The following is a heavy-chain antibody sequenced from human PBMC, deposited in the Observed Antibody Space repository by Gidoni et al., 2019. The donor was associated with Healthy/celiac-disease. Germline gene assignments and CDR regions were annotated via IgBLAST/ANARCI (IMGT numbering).Heavy chain of an antibody. D-gene: IGHD2-15*01. CDR3: ARAVVVVAAENWFDP. Sequence: VQLQESGPGLVEPSPTLSLPCTVSCGPISRGSYYWSWIRQPAGKGLEWIGRIYTSGSTNYNPSLKSRVTISVDTSKNQFSLKLSSVTAADTAVYYCARAVVVVAAENWFDPWGQGNLVTVSS. V-gene: IGHV4-61*02. CDR1: CGPISRGSYY. CDR2: IYTSGST. J-gene: IGHJ5*02.